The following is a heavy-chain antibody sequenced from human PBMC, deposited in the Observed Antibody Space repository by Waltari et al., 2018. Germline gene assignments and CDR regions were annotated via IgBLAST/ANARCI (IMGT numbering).Heavy chain of an antibody. CDR1: GFTFSSYA. Sequence: EVQLLESGGGLVQPGGSLRLSCAASGFTFSSYAMSWGRQAPGKGLEWVSAISGSGGSTYYADSVNGRFTNSRDNSKNTLYLQMNSRRAEDTAVYYCAKARGGSTLWGQGTLVTVSS. J-gene: IGHJ4*02. CDR2: ISGSGGST. V-gene: IGHV3-23*01. CDR3: AKARGGSTL. D-gene: IGHD2-15*01.